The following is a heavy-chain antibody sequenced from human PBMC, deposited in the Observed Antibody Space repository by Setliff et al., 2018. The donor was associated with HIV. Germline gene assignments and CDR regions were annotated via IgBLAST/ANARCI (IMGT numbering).Heavy chain of an antibody. CDR2: IYPIDSDT. D-gene: IGHD2-21*02. CDR3: ARGNNNWRRLWGY. J-gene: IGHJ4*02. V-gene: IGHV5-51*03. Sequence: PGKSLKISCKGSGYSFTNFWVGWVRQMPGKGLEWMGIIYPIDSDTKYSPSFWGRVTISSATSQNQFSLTLTSLTAADTAVYFCARGNNNWRRLWGYWGQGTRVTVSS. CDR1: GYSFTNFW.